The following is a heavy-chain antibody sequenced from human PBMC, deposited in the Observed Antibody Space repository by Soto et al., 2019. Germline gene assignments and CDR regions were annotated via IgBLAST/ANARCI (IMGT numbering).Heavy chain of an antibody. CDR3: ARGWGDCSGGSCYSAANWFDP. V-gene: IGHV3-30-3*01. Sequence: QVQLVESGGGVVQPGRSLRLSCAASGFTFSSYAMHWVRQAPGMGLEWVAVISYDGSNKYYADSVKGRFTISRDNSKNTLYLQMNSLRAEDTAVYYCARGWGDCSGGSCYSAANWFDPWGQGTLVTVSS. J-gene: IGHJ5*02. CDR1: GFTFSSYA. CDR2: ISYDGSNK. D-gene: IGHD2-15*01.